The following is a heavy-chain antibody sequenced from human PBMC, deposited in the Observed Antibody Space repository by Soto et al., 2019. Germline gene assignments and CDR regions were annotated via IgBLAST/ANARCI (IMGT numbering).Heavy chain of an antibody. CDR2: INHSGST. J-gene: IGHJ4*02. CDR1: GGSFSGYY. Sequence: SETLSLTCAVYGGSFSGYYWSWIRQPPGKGLEWIGEINHSGSTNYNPSLKSRVTISVDTSKNQFSLKLSSVTAEDTAVYYCAKLVGERVVIMFDFWGQGTLVTVSS. D-gene: IGHD3-16*01. V-gene: IGHV4-34*01. CDR3: AKLVGERVVIMFDF.